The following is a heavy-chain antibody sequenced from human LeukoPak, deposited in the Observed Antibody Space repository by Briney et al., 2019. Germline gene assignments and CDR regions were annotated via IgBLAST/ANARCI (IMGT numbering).Heavy chain of an antibody. CDR1: GGSISTYY. V-gene: IGHV4-59*01. D-gene: IGHD6-19*01. CDR2: IHYSGNT. Sequence: SETLSLTCTVSGGSISTYYWNWIRQPPGKGLEWVGYIHYSGNTNCNPSLKNRVTIPVDTSKNQFSLKLTSVTAEDTAVYYCARQKLLGIAVAGYFDYWGQGTLVTVSS. J-gene: IGHJ4*02. CDR3: ARQKLLGIAVAGYFDY.